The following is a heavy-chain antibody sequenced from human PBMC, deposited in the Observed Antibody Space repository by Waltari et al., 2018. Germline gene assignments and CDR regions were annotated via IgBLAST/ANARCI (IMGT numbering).Heavy chain of an antibody. CDR2: INPNSGGT. CDR3: ARVSKVREPLPLDY. V-gene: IGHV1-2*02. D-gene: IGHD1-26*01. Sequence: QVQLVQSGAEVKKPGASVKVSCTAAGYTVTGYYMHCVRTAPGQGLEWMGWINPNSGGTNYAQKFQGRVTMTRDTSISTAYMELSRLRADDTAVYYCARVSKVREPLPLDYWGQGTLVTVSS. CDR1: GYTVTGYY. J-gene: IGHJ4*02.